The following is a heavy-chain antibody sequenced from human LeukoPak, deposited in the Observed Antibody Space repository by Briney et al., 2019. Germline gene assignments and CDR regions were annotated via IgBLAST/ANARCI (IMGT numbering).Heavy chain of an antibody. CDR2: INSDGSST. CDR3: ARDYDGVLMVYASYMDV. J-gene: IGHJ6*03. D-gene: IGHD2-8*01. V-gene: IGHV3-74*01. Sequence: PGGSLRLSCAASGFTFSSYWMHWVRQAPGKGLVWVSRINSDGSSTSYADSVKGRFTISRDNAKNSLYLQMNSLRAEDTAVYYCARDYDGVLMVYASYMDVWGKGTTVTVSS. CDR1: GFTFSSYW.